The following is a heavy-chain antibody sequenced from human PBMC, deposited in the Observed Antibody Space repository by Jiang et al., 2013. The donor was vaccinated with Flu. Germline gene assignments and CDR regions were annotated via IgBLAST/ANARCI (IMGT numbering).Heavy chain of an antibody. J-gene: IGHJ6*02. CDR2: IIPILGIA. D-gene: IGHD5-12*01. CDR1: GGTFSSYT. V-gene: IGHV1-69*04. CDR3: ARDRKWLRLFYYYYGMDV. Sequence: GAEVKKPGSSVKVSCKASGGTFSSYTISWVRQAPGQGLEWMGRIIPILGIANYAQKFQGRVTITADKSTSTAYMELSSLRSEDTAVYYCARDRKWLRLFYYYYGMDVWGQGTTVTVSS.